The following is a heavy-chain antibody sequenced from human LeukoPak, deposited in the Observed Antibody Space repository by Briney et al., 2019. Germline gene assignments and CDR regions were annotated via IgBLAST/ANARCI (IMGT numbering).Heavy chain of an antibody. V-gene: IGHV3-7*01. CDR1: GFSLRNYW. CDR2: IKQDESEK. D-gene: IGHD2-2*01. J-gene: IGHJ4*02. CDR3: ARALDSSSSRYQAFEY. Sequence: PGGSLRLXCVASGFSLRNYWMSWVRQAPGKGLEWVANIKQDESEKYYVDSVKGRFTISRDNAKNSLYLQMNNLRAEDTAVYYCARALDSSSSRYQAFEYWGQGTLVTVSS.